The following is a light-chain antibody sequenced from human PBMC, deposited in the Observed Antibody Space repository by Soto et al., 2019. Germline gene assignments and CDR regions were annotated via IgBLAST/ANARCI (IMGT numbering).Light chain of an antibody. CDR2: AAS. CDR3: LQHNSYPLT. Sequence: DIQMTQSPSSLSASVGDRVTITCRASQGVRTDLGWYQQKPGTAPKRLIYAASSLQSGVPSRVSGSGSGTEFTLTISSLQPEDCATYYCLQHNSYPLTFGGGTKVEIK. J-gene: IGKJ4*01. CDR1: QGVRTD. V-gene: IGKV1-17*01.